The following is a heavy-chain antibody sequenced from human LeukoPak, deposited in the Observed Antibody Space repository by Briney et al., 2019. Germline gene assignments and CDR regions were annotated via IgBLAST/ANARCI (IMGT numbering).Heavy chain of an antibody. CDR3: ARMVVPAAIPGNAFDI. Sequence: ASVKVSCKASGYTFTNYDINWVRQATGQGLEWMGWISAYNGNTNYAQKLQGRVTMTTDTSTSTAYMELRSLRSDDTAVYYCARMVVPAAIPGNAFDIWGQGTMVTVSS. CDR2: ISAYNGNT. D-gene: IGHD2-2*02. CDR1: GYTFTNYD. V-gene: IGHV1-18*01. J-gene: IGHJ3*02.